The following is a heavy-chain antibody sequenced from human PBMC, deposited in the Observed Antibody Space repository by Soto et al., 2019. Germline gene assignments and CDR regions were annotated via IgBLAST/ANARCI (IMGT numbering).Heavy chain of an antibody. CDR1: GFTFSSYA. V-gene: IGHV3-30-3*01. D-gene: IGHD3-9*01. CDR2: ISYDGSNK. Sequence: QVQLVESGGGVVQPGRSLRLSCAASGFTFSSYAMHWVRQAPGKGLEWVAVISYDGSNKYYADSVKGRFTISRDNSKNPLYLQMNSLRSEDTAVYYCARDHSWDILTGLLYWGQGTLVTVSS. CDR3: ARDHSWDILTGLLY. J-gene: IGHJ4*02.